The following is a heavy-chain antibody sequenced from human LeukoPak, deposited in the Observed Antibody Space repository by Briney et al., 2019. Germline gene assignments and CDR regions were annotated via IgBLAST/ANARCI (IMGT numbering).Heavy chain of an antibody. V-gene: IGHV4-39*01. Sequence: SETLSLTCTVSGGSISSTIYYWGWIRQSPGKGLEWIGSISYSGRTYYNPSLKSRVTISVDTSKNQFSLKLSSVTAADTTVYYCARSHIVAVTGFAFDIWGQGTLVTVSS. CDR3: ARSHIVAVTGFAFDI. CDR1: GGSISSTIYY. CDR2: ISYSGRT. J-gene: IGHJ3*02. D-gene: IGHD2-21*02.